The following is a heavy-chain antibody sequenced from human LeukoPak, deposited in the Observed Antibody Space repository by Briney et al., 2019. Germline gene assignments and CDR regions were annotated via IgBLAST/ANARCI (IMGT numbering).Heavy chain of an antibody. CDR2: ISSSSSYI. V-gene: IGHV3-21*01. CDR1: GFTFSSYS. D-gene: IGHD2-15*01. Sequence: GSLRLSCAASGFTFSSYSMNWVRQAPGEGLEWVSSISSSSSYIYYADSVKGRFTISRDNAKNSLYLQMNSLRAEDTAVYYCARMVAARTGYFDYWGQGTLVTVSS. J-gene: IGHJ4*02. CDR3: ARMVAARTGYFDY.